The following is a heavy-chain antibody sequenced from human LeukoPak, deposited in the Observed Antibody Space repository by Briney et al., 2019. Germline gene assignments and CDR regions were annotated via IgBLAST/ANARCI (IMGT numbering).Heavy chain of an antibody. D-gene: IGHD1-26*01. Sequence: SETLSLTCTVSGGSISSSSYYWGWIRQPPGKGLEWIGSIYYSGSTYYNPSLKSRVTISVDTSKNQFSLKLSSVTAADTAVYYCARRAPEGATSECYFDYWGQGTLVTVSS. CDR2: IYYSGST. V-gene: IGHV4-39*01. J-gene: IGHJ4*02. CDR3: ARRAPEGATSECYFDY. CDR1: GGSISSSSYY.